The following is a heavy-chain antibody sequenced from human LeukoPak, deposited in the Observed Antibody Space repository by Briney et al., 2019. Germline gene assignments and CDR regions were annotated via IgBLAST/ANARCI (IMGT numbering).Heavy chain of an antibody. CDR1: GDSVSSSTSA. V-gene: IGHV6-1*01. Sequence: SQTLSLTSAISGDSVSSSTSAWSWIRQSPSRGLEWLGRTYFRSKWIHDYALSVRGRITINPVTSKNQVSLQLNSMTPEDTAIYYCARNFSPDFDYWGQGTLVTVSS. CDR2: TYFRSKWIH. CDR3: ARNFSPDFDY. J-gene: IGHJ4*02. D-gene: IGHD1-14*01.